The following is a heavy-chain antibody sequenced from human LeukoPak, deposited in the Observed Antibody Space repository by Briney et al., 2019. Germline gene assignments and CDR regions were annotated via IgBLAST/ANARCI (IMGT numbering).Heavy chain of an antibody. Sequence: ASVKVSCKASGYTFTGYYMHWVRQAPGQGLEWMGWINPNSGGTNYAQKFQGRVTMTGDTSISTAYMELSRLRSDDTAVYYCARRVVYYDILESLYYFDYWGQGTLVTVSS. CDR1: GYTFTGYY. D-gene: IGHD3-9*01. J-gene: IGHJ4*02. CDR3: ARRVVYYDILESLYYFDY. CDR2: INPNSGGT. V-gene: IGHV1-2*02.